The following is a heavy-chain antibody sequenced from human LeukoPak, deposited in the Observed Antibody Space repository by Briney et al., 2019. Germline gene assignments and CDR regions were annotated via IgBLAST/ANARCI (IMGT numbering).Heavy chain of an antibody. J-gene: IGHJ4*02. CDR2: IRSKAYRGTT. D-gene: IGHD2-2*01. CDR1: GFTFADYA. V-gene: IGHV3-49*03. CDR3: SRSYCSGTSCYLYYFDY. Sequence: PGGSLRLSCIASGFTFADYAMSWFRQAPGKGLEWVGFIRSKAYRGTTEYAASVEGRFTISRDDSRSIAYLQMNSLKTEDTAVYYCSRSYCSGTSCYLYYFDYWGQGTLVTVSS.